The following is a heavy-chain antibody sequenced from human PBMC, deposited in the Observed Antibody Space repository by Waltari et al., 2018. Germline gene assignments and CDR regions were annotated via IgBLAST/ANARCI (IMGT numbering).Heavy chain of an antibody. CDR1: GFTFITYG. V-gene: IGHV3-33*06. Sequence: QVQLVESGGGVVQPGRSLRLSCAASGFTFITYGMPWLRQAPGKGLEWVAVIWYDGSNKYYADSVKGRFTISRDNSKNTLYLQMNSLRAEDTAVYYCAKVNSRYYFDYWGQGTLVTVSS. J-gene: IGHJ4*02. CDR2: IWYDGSNK. CDR3: AKVNSRYYFDY. D-gene: IGHD3-22*01.